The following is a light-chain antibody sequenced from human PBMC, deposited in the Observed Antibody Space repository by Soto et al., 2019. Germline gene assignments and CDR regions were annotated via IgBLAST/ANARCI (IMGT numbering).Light chain of an antibody. CDR2: DVN. CDR3: CSSAGSYTVWV. J-gene: IGLJ3*02. Sequence: QSALTQPRSVSGSPGQSVTISCTGTSSDVGGYDFVSWYQHHPGKAPKLLISDVNKRPSGVPDRFSGSKSGNTASLTISGLQAEDEADYYCCSSAGSYTVWVFGGGTKVTVL. V-gene: IGLV2-11*01. CDR1: SSDVGGYDF.